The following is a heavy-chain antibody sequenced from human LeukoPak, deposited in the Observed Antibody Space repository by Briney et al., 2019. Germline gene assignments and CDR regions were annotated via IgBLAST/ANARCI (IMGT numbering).Heavy chain of an antibody. D-gene: IGHD1-14*01. CDR2: INHSGSA. CDR3: ARIRISALNGMDV. Sequence: PSETLSLTCAVSGGSFSGYYSTWIRQPPGKGLEWIGEINHSGSANYNPPLKSRVTISVDTSDIQFSLQLSSVTAADTAVYYWARIRISALNGMDVWGQGTTVTVSS. V-gene: IGHV4-34*01. J-gene: IGHJ6*02. CDR1: GGSFSGYY.